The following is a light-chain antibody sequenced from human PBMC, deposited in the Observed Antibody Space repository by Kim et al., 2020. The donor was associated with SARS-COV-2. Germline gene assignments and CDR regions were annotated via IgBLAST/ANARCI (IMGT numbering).Light chain of an antibody. J-gene: IGLJ3*02. CDR1: SLRSYY. CDR2: GKN. CDR3: NSRDSSGNHLM. V-gene: IGLV3-19*01. Sequence: SSELTQDPAVSVALGQTVRITCQGDSLRSYYASWYQQKPGQAPVLVIYGKNNRPSGNPDRFSGSSSGNTASLTITGAQAEDEADYYCNSRDSSGNHLMFGGGTKLTVL.